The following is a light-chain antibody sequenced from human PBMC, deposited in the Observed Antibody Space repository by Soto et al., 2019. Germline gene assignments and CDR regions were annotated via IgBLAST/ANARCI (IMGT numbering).Light chain of an antibody. J-gene: IGKJ4*01. CDR1: QSVSSSY. CDR2: GAS. V-gene: IGKV3-20*01. Sequence: EIVLTQSPGTLSLSPGERATLSCRASQSVSSSYLAWYQLKPGQAPRLLIYGASSRATGIPDRFSGSGSGTDFTLTISRLEPEDFAVYYCQQYGSTPLTFGGGTKVEIK. CDR3: QQYGSTPLT.